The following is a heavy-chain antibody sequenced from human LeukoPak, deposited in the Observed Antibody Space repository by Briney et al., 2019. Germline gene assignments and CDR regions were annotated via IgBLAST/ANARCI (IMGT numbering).Heavy chain of an antibody. CDR1: GFVFNSHS. D-gene: IGHD1-14*01. CDR2: ISGNVGST. V-gene: IGHV3-64*01. CDR3: AREEPAGSTDY. Sequence: GGSLRLSCAASGFVFNSHSMHCVRQAPGRGLECVSAISGNVGSTYYANSVRGRFTISRDNPKNTLYLQMGSLRGEDTALYYCAREEPAGSTDYWGQGTLVTVSS. J-gene: IGHJ4*02.